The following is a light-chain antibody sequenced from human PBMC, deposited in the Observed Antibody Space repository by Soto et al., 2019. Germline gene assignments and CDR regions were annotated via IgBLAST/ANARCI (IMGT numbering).Light chain of an antibody. V-gene: IGLV2-11*01. CDR1: SSDVGGYNY. CDR3: CSYAGSYTYV. J-gene: IGLJ1*01. CDR2: DVS. Sequence: QSVLTQPRSVSGSPGQSVTISCTGTSSDVGGYNYVSWYQQHPGKAPKLMIYDVSKQPSGVPDRFSGSKSGNTASLTISGLQAEDEADYYCCSYAGSYTYVFGTGTKFTVL.